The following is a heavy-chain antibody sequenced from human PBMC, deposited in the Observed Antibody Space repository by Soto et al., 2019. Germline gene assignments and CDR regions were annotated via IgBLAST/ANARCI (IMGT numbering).Heavy chain of an antibody. CDR2: IYYGGTT. Sequence: PGGSLRLSCAASGFTVSNAQMGWVRQAPGKGPEWVAVIYYGGTTYYADSVQGRFTISRDKSKNTLYLQMNDLRADDTAVYYCTREAAGFDIWGQGTMVTVSS. J-gene: IGHJ3*02. D-gene: IGHD6-25*01. CDR1: GFTVSNAQ. V-gene: IGHV3-53*01. CDR3: TREAAGFDI.